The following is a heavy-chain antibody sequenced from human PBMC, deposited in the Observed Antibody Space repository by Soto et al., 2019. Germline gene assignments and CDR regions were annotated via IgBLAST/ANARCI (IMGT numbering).Heavy chain of an antibody. V-gene: IGHV4-59*08. Sequence: PSETLSLTCNVSGASIYTYYWNWIRQSPGKGLEWIGYISDGGSTNYNPSLESRVTISLDTSKNQFSLKVGSVTAADTAVYYCASSSLYGMDVWGQGTTVTVSS. J-gene: IGHJ6*02. CDR1: GASIYTYY. CDR2: ISDGGST. CDR3: ASSSLYGMDV.